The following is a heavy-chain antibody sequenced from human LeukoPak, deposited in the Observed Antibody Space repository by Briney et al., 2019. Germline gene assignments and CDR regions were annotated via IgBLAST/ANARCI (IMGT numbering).Heavy chain of an antibody. CDR1: GASMTNCY. CDR3: ARGNGYNYY. Sequence: SETLSLTCTVSGASMTNCYWAWIRQPPGKGLEWIGYIYYSGSTNYNPSLKSRVTISVDTSKNQFSLKLSSVTAADTAVYYCARGNGYNYYWGQGTLVTVSS. V-gene: IGHV4-59*01. J-gene: IGHJ4*02. CDR2: IYYSGST. D-gene: IGHD5-24*01.